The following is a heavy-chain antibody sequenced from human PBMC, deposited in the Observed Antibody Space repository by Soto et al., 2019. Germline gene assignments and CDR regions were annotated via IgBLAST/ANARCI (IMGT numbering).Heavy chain of an antibody. Sequence: DVQVVESGGGLVQPGGSLRLSCTGSGFIFSDHYIDWARQAPGKGLEWIGRARDKTNGYSTAYGASVKGRFFVSRDDLKNSVYLQMNSLRSEDTAVYYCGRARSSSKGTYMDVWGRGTTVIVSS. J-gene: IGHJ6*03. CDR2: ARDKTNGYST. CDR3: GRARSSSKGTYMDV. D-gene: IGHD3-10*01. V-gene: IGHV3-72*01. CDR1: GFIFSDHY.